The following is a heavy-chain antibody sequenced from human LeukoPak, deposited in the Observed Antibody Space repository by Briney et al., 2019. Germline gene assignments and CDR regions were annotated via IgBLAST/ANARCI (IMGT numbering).Heavy chain of an antibody. CDR2: INPNSGGT. Sequence: ASVKVSCKASGYTFTGYYMHWVRQAPGQGLEWMGWINPNSGGTNYAQKFQGRVTMTRDTSISTAYMELSRLRSDDTAVYYCARGDSSGYYKPKYYFDYWGQGTLVTVSS. CDR1: GYTFTGYY. CDR3: ARGDSSGYYKPKYYFDY. D-gene: IGHD3-22*01. V-gene: IGHV1-2*02. J-gene: IGHJ4*02.